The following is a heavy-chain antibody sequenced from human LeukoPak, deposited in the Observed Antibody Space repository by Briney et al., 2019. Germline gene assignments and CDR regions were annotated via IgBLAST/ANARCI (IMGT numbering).Heavy chain of an antibody. V-gene: IGHV1-18*01. CDR3: ARDSANWAF. Sequence: ASVKVSCKASGYTFTNYAFTWVRQAPGQGLEWMGWINAENGQTNYSKEVQGRVTMTTDTSTNTVFMELRSLRSEDTAMYYCARDSANWAFWGQGTLVIVSA. J-gene: IGHJ4*02. D-gene: IGHD3-16*01. CDR1: GYTFTNYA. CDR2: INAENGQT.